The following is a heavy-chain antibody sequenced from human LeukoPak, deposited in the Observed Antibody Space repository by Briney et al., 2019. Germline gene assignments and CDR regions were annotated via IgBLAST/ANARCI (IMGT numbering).Heavy chain of an antibody. CDR2: IRYDGSNK. CDR3: AKDDAWLQFND. V-gene: IGHV3-30*02. D-gene: IGHD5-24*01. CDR1: GFTFTSYG. Sequence: GGSLRLSCAASGFTFTSYGIHWVRQAPGKGLEWVAFIRYDGSNKYYADSVKGRFTVSRDNSKNTVHLQINSLRDEDTAVYYCAKDDAWLQFNDWGQGTLVTVSS. J-gene: IGHJ4*02.